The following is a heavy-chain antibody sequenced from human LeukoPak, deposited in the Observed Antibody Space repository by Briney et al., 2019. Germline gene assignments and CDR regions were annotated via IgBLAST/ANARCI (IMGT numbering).Heavy chain of an antibody. CDR3: AKDTLELSGSYYHFDY. J-gene: IGHJ4*02. V-gene: IGHV4-61*01. CDR2: IYYSGST. D-gene: IGHD1-26*01. Sequence: PSETLSLTCTVSGGSVSSGSYYWSWIRQPPGKGLEWIGYIYYSGSTNYNPSLKSRVTISVDTSKNQFSLKLSSVTAADTAVYYCAKDTLELSGSYYHFDYWGQGTLVTVSS. CDR1: GGSVSSGSYY.